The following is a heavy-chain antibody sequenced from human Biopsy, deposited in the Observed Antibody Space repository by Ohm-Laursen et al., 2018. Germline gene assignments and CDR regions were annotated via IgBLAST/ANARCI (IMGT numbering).Heavy chain of an antibody. D-gene: IGHD1-26*01. CDR3: AGEPVGANYVDY. Sequence: RSLRLSCSASGFTFSSYGMHWVRQAPGKGLEWVAFIWYDGNNKYYADSVKGRFTISRDNSENTLYLQMNSLRDEDTAVYYCAGEPVGANYVDYWGQGTLVTVSS. J-gene: IGHJ4*02. V-gene: IGHV3-33*01. CDR2: IWYDGNNK. CDR1: GFTFSSYG.